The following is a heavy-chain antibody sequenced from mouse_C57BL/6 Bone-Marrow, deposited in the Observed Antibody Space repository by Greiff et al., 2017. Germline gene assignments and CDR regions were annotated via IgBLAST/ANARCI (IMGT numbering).Heavy chain of an antibody. V-gene: IGHV5-4*01. Sequence: EVQLVESGGGLVKPGGSLKLSCAASGFTFSSYAMSWVRQTPEKRLEWVATISDGGSYTYYPDNVKGRFTISRDNAKNNLYLQMSHLKSEDTAMYYCARDLVTTNYFDYWGQGTTLTVSS. D-gene: IGHD2-2*01. CDR2: ISDGGSYT. CDR3: ARDLVTTNYFDY. CDR1: GFTFSSYA. J-gene: IGHJ2*01.